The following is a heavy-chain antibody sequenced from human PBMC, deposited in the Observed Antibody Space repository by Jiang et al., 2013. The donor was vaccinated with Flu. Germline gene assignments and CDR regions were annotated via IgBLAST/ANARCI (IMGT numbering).Heavy chain of an antibody. CDR1: YS. V-gene: IGHV4-30-2*01. Sequence: YSWSWDPAATRKGLEWIGYIYHSGSTYYNPSLKSRVTISVDRSKNQFSLKLSSVTAADTAVYYCARSIAGFDAFDIWGQGTMVTVSS. J-gene: IGHJ3*02. D-gene: IGHD2-21*01. CDR2: IYHSGST. CDR3: ARSIAGFDAFDI.